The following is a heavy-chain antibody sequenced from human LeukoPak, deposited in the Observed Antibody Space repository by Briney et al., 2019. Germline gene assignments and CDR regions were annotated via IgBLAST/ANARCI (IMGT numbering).Heavy chain of an antibody. CDR1: GGTFSSYA. V-gene: IGHV1-69*13. Sequence: SVKVSCKASGGTFSSYAISWVRQAPGQGLEWMGGIIPIFGTANYAQKFQGRVTITADESTSTAYMELSSLRSEDTAVYYCARDGSRVYSYGKRGYWFDPWGQGTLVTVSS. CDR3: ARDGSRVYSYGKRGYWFDP. CDR2: IIPIFGTA. J-gene: IGHJ5*02. D-gene: IGHD5-18*01.